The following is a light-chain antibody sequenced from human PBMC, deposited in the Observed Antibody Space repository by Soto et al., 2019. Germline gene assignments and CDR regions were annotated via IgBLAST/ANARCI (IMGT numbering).Light chain of an antibody. CDR1: QSLSSSQ. CDR2: DAS. J-gene: IGKJ1*01. Sequence: ENVLKQSPCTLSSTPGERATLSCRASQSLSSSQLAWYQQKPGQAPRLLIHDASSRATGISDRFTGSGSGTDFTLTITTLEPEDFAVYYCQQYDSSPRTFGLGTKVDIK. CDR3: QQYDSSPRT. V-gene: IGKV3-20*01.